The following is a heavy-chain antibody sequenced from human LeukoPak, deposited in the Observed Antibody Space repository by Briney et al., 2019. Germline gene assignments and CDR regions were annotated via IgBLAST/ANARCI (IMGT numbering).Heavy chain of an antibody. CDR3: VRGNYDNRGYSNAFDI. V-gene: IGHV4-59*01. CDR1: GASISSSY. J-gene: IGHJ3*02. D-gene: IGHD3-22*01. Sequence: PSETLSLTCTVSGASISSSYWSWIRHPPGKRLEWIGYIYYNGNTNSNPSLKSRVTISADTSKNQFSLNLSSVTAADTAVYYCVRGNYDNRGYSNAFDIWGQGAMVTVSS. CDR2: IYYNGNT.